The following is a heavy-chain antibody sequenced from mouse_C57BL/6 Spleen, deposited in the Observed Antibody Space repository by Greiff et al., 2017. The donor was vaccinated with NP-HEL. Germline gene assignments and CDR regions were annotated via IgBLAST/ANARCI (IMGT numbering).Heavy chain of an antibody. J-gene: IGHJ4*01. V-gene: IGHV1-4*01. Sequence: VQLKESGAELARPGASVKMSCKASGYTFTSYTMHWVKQRPGQGLEWIGYINPSSGYTKYNQKFKDKATLTADKSSSTAYMQLSSLTSEDSAVYYCARRTLYDYDGYAMDYWGQGTSVTVSS. CDR3: ARRTLYDYDGYAMDY. CDR1: GYTFTSYT. CDR2: INPSSGYT. D-gene: IGHD2-4*01.